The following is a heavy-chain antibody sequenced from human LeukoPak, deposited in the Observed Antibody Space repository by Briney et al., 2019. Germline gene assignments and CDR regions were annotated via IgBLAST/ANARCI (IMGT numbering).Heavy chain of an antibody. D-gene: IGHD1-1*01. J-gene: IGHJ4*02. Sequence: GGSLRLSCTASGFIFDNYAMHWVRQVPGRGLEWVSGLNWNSGNIAYADSVKGRFTISRDNAKNSLYLQMDNLRPEDTAFYYYAKATGVSGNDFDYWGQGTLVTVSS. V-gene: IGHV3-9*01. CDR2: LNWNSGNI. CDR3: AKATGVSGNDFDY. CDR1: GFIFDNYA.